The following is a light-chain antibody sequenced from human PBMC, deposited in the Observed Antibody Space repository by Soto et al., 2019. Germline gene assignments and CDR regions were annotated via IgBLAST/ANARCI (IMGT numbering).Light chain of an antibody. V-gene: IGLV2-14*01. CDR1: SSDVGNYKY. Sequence: QSVLTQPASLSGSPGQSITISCTGTSSDVGNYKYVSWYQQHPGKAPKLMIYEASNRPSGVSNRFSGSKSGNTASLTISGLQAEDETDYYCFSYTSSGTYVFGTGTKVTVL. J-gene: IGLJ1*01. CDR3: FSYTSSGTYV. CDR2: EAS.